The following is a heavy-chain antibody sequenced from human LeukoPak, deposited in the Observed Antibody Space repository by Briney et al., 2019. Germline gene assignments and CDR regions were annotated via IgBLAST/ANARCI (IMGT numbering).Heavy chain of an antibody. D-gene: IGHD3-16*02. CDR2: ISAYNGNT. CDR3: ALRLGGAVWRSYRQPHYFDY. V-gene: IGHV1-18*01. J-gene: IGHJ4*02. Sequence: ASVKVSCKASGYTFTSYGISWVRQAPGQGLEWMGWISAYNGNTNYAQKLQGRVTMTTDTSTSTAYMELRSLRSDDTAVYYCALRLGGAVWRSYRQPHYFDYWGQGTLVTVSS. CDR1: GYTFTSYG.